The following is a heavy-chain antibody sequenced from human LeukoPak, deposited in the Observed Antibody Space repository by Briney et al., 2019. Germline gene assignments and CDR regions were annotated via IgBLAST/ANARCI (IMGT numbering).Heavy chain of an antibody. V-gene: IGHV3-11*01. CDR3: ARPPPCDAIDI. CDR1: GFTFSDYY. Sequence: GGSLRLSCKASGFTFSDYYMSWIRQAPGKGLEWVSYISSSGSTIYYADSVKGRFTTSRDNAKNSLYLQMNSLRAEDTAVYYCARPPPCDAIDIWGQGTMVTVSS. CDR2: ISSSGSTI. J-gene: IGHJ3*02.